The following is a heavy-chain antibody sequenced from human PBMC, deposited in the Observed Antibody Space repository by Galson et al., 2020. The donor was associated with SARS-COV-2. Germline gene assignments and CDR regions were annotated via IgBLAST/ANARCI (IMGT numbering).Heavy chain of an antibody. Sequence: SETLSLTCTVSGGSISSGGYYWSWIRQHPGKGLEWIGYIYYSGSTYYNPSLKSRVTISVDTSKNQFSLKLSSVTAADTAVYYCARAPLGIFEVVQYFDYWGQGTLVTVSS. V-gene: IGHV4-31*03. D-gene: IGHD3-3*01. CDR1: GGSISSGGYY. CDR2: IYYSGST. J-gene: IGHJ4*02. CDR3: ARAPLGIFEVVQYFDY.